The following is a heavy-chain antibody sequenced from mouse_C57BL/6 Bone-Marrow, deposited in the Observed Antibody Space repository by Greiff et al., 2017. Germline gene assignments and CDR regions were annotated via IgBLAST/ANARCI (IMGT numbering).Heavy chain of an antibody. CDR2: IYPGDGDT. CDR1: GYAFSSSW. V-gene: IGHV1-82*01. CDR3: ASLYGGYPLYYYAMDY. J-gene: IGHJ4*01. Sequence: QVQLKESGPELVKPGASVKISCKASGYAFSSSWMNWVKQRPGKGLEWIGRIYPGDGDTNYNGKFKGKATLTADKSSSTAYMQLSSLTSEDSTVYFCASLYGGYPLYYYAMDYWGKGTSVTVSS. D-gene: IGHD2-3*01.